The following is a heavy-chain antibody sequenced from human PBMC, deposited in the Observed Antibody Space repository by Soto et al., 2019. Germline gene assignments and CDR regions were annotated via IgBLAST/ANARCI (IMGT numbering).Heavy chain of an antibody. CDR1: GGSFSGYY. Sequence: TLSLTCAVYGGSFSGYYWSWIRQPPGKGLEWIGEINHSGSTNYNPSLKSRVTISVGTSKNQFSLKLSSVTAADTAVYYCARGEGYCSGGSCYSGSVYYYYYGMDVWGQGTTVTVS. CDR2: INHSGST. CDR3: ARGEGYCSGGSCYSGSVYYYYYGMDV. D-gene: IGHD2-15*01. J-gene: IGHJ6*02. V-gene: IGHV4-34*01.